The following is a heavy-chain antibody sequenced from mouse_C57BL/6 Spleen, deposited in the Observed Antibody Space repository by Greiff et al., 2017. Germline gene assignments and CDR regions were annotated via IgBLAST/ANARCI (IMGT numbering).Heavy chain of an antibody. D-gene: IGHD2-1*01. CDR3: ARWDGNYGFAY. Sequence: QVQLKASGPELVKPGASVKISCKASGYAFSSSWMNWVKQRPGKGLEWLGRIYPGDGDTNYNGKFKGKATLTADKSSSTAYMQLSSLTSEDSAVYFCARWDGNYGFAYWGQGTLVTVSA. V-gene: IGHV1-82*01. J-gene: IGHJ3*01. CDR2: IYPGDGDT. CDR1: GYAFSSSW.